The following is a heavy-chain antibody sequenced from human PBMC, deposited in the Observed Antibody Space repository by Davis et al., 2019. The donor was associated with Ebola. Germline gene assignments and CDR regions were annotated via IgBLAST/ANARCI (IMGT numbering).Heavy chain of an antibody. Sequence: GESLKISCAASGFTFSSYAMHWVRQAPGKGLEWVAVISYDGSNKYYADSVKGRFTISRDNSKNTLYLQMNSLRAEDTAVYYCASKDVRDSSGYIDYWGQGTLVTVSS. J-gene: IGHJ4*02. V-gene: IGHV3-30-3*01. CDR2: ISYDGSNK. CDR3: ASKDVRDSSGYIDY. D-gene: IGHD3-22*01. CDR1: GFTFSSYA.